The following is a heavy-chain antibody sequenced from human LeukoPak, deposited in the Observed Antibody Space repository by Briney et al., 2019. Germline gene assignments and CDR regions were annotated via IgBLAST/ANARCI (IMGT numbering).Heavy chain of an antibody. V-gene: IGHV4-34*01. J-gene: IGHJ4*02. D-gene: IGHD4-23*01. Sequence: PSETLSLTCAVYGGSFSGYYWSWIRQPPGKGLEWIGEINHSGSTNYNPSLKSRVTISVDTSKNQFSLKLSSVTAADTAVYYCARDSSRVATRNYFDYWGQGTLVTVSS. CDR2: INHSGST. CDR3: ARDSSRVATRNYFDY. CDR1: GGSFSGYY.